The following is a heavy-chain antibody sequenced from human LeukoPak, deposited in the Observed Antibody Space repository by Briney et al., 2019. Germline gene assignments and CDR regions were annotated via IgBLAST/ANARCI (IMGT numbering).Heavy chain of an antibody. CDR2: ISGSGGST. Sequence: GGSLRLSCAASGFTFSTYAMSWVRQAPGKGLEWVSGISGSGGSTYYADSVKGRFTISTDNSKNPLYLQMNSLRAEDTAVYYCAKGVRGIIITAFEIWGQGTMGTVSS. V-gene: IGHV3-23*01. D-gene: IGHD3-10*01. CDR3: AKGVRGIIITAFEI. J-gene: IGHJ3*02. CDR1: GFTFSTYA.